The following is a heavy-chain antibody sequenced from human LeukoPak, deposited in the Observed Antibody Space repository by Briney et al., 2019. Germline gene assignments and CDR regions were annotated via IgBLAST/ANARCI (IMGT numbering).Heavy chain of an antibody. CDR2: INPNSGGT. J-gene: IGHJ4*02. CDR3: ATTRRYSGYEIFDY. Sequence: ASVKVSCKASGYTFTSYGISWVRQAPGQGLEWMGWINPNSGGTNYAQKFQGWVTMTRDTSISTAYMELSRLRSDDTAVYYCATTRRYSGYEIFDYWGQGTLVTVSS. V-gene: IGHV1-2*04. CDR1: GYTFTSYG. D-gene: IGHD5-12*01.